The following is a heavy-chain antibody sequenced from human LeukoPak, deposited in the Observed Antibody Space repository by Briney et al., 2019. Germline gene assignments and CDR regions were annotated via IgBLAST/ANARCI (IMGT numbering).Heavy chain of an antibody. D-gene: IGHD3/OR15-3a*01. CDR1: GYSISSGYY. CDR3: ARQTGSGLFILP. J-gene: IGHJ4*02. V-gene: IGHV4-38-2*02. Sequence: SETLSLTCTVSGYSISSGYYWGWIRRPPGQGLEWIGSIYYSGNTYYNASHKSQVSISIDTSKNQFSLRLTSVTAADTAVYYCARQTGSGLFILPGGQGTLVTVSS. CDR2: IYYSGNT.